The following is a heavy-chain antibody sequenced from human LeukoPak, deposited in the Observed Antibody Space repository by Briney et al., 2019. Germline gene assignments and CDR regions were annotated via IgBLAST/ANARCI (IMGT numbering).Heavy chain of an antibody. CDR3: ARDGCTGPSCYGNWFDP. CDR2: VYTSGST. Sequence: SETLSLTCTVSGGSISGYYWSWIRQPAGKGLEWIGRVYTSGSTNYNPSLKSRVTMSIDTSKNQFSLKLSSVTAADTAVYYCARDGCTGPSCYGNWFDPWGQGTLVTVSS. CDR1: GGSISGYY. D-gene: IGHD2-2*01. V-gene: IGHV4-4*07. J-gene: IGHJ5*02.